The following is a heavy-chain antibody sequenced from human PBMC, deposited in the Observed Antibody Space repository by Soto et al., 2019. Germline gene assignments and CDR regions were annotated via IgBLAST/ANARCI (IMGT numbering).Heavy chain of an antibody. CDR3: ARDTRRGKSYWGAFDI. D-gene: IGHD1-26*01. V-gene: IGHV3-30-3*01. Sequence: GGSLRLSCAASGFTFSSYAMHWVRQAPGKGLEWVAVISYDGSNKYYADSVKGRFTISRDNSKNTLYPQMNSLRAEDTAVYYCARDTRRGKSYWGAFDIWGQGTMVTVSS. CDR2: ISYDGSNK. CDR1: GFTFSSYA. J-gene: IGHJ3*02.